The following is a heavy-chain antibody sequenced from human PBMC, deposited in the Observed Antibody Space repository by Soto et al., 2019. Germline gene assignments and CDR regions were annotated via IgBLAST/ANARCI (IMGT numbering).Heavy chain of an antibody. J-gene: IGHJ5*02. D-gene: IGHD4-4*01. CDR3: ERDVSTHSNPSWFDP. CDR1: GFSFRNSA. V-gene: IGHV3-30*04. Sequence: GGSLRLSCAASGFSFRNSAMHWVRQAPGKGLEWVAMISFDGYNKYYADSVRGRFTISRDNPKNTLYLQMNSLRAEDTAVYFCERDVSTHSNPSWFDPSGQGTLVTVYS. CDR2: ISFDGYNK.